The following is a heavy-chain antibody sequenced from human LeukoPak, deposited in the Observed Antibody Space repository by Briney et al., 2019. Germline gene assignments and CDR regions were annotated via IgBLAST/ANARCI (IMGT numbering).Heavy chain of an antibody. V-gene: IGHV1-8*03. Sequence: ASVKVSCKGSGYTFTSYDIKWVRQATGQVLEWMGWMNPNSGNTGYAQKFQGRVTITRNTSISTAYMELSSLRSEDTAVYYCAREEADDDAFAIWGQRTMVTVSS. CDR3: AREEADDDAFAI. CDR1: GYTFTSYD. J-gene: IGHJ3*02. CDR2: MNPNSGNT.